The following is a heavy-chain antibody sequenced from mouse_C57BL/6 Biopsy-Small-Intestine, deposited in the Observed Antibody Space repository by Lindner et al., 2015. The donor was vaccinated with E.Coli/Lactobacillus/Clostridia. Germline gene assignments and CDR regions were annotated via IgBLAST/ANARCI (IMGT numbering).Heavy chain of an antibody. J-gene: IGHJ1*03. CDR1: GYTFSDYE. CDR3: TVPLRRGCFGL. D-gene: IGHD2-12*01. CDR2: IDPNTGGS. V-gene: IGHV1-15*01. Sequence: VQLQESGAELVRPGASVTLSCKASGYTFSDYEMHWVKQTPMHGLEWIGAIDPNTGGSAYNQRFKDKAILTADKSSSTAYMELRSLTSEESAVYYCTVPLRRGCFGLWGTGTTVTVSS.